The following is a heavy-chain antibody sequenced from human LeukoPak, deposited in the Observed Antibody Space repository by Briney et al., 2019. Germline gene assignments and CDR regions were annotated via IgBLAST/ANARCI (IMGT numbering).Heavy chain of an antibody. J-gene: IGHJ4*02. D-gene: IGHD6-19*01. Sequence: SETLSLTCTVPGGSIRSYYWSWIRQPAGKGLEWIGHIYTSGSTNYNPSLKSRVTMSVDTSKNQFSLKLSSVTAADTAVYYCARGQWLENFDYWGQGTLVTVSS. CDR1: GGSIRSYY. V-gene: IGHV4-4*07. CDR3: ARGQWLENFDY. CDR2: IYTSGST.